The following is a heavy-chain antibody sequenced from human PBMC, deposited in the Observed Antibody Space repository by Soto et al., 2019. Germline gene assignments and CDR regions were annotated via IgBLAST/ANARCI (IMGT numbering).Heavy chain of an antibody. CDR3: TQGATSPFDS. CDR2: VYPSDSDV. V-gene: IGHV5-51*01. Sequence: DSVKISCNGSAYIFTSYWISCVRHMPGKGLELLGNVYPSDSDVRYRPAFEGQVTISADNSINTAYLQLLTLKASDTAIYYRTQGATSPFDSWPQGTRVTVSS. D-gene: IGHD3-16*01. CDR1: AYIFTSYW. J-gene: IGHJ4*02.